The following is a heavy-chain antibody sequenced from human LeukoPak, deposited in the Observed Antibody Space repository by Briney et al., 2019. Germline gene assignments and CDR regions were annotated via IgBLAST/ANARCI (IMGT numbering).Heavy chain of an antibody. CDR2: ISYDGSNK. V-gene: IGHV3-30*18. J-gene: IGHJ3*02. CDR3: AKVRYFGPSAFDI. CDR1: GFTFRNYG. Sequence: GRSLRLSCAASGFTFRNYGMHWVRQAPGKGLDWVAVISYDGSNKYYAHSVKGRFTISRDNSKNTLYLQMNSLRAEDTAVYYCAKVRYFGPSAFDIWGQGTMVTVSS. D-gene: IGHD3-9*01.